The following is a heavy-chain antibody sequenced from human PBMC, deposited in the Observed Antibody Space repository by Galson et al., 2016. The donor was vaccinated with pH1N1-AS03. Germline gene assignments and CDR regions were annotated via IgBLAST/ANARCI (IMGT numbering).Heavy chain of an antibody. CDR2: MNPNSDNT. V-gene: IGHV1-8*01. Sequence: SVKVSCKASGYTFTSYDINWVRQATGQGLEWMGWMNPNSDNTGYAQKFQGRVTMTRNTSITTAYMELSSLKSEDTAVYYCARDWFGNLHFDYWGQGTLVTVSS. CDR3: ARDWFGNLHFDY. D-gene: IGHD3-10*01. J-gene: IGHJ4*02. CDR1: GYTFTSYD.